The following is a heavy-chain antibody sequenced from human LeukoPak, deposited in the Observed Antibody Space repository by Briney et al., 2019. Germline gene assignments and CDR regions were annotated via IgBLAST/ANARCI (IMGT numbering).Heavy chain of an antibody. CDR3: AKEGQQLVLDGYFQH. V-gene: IGHV3-30*18. J-gene: IGHJ1*01. CDR1: GFIFSTYG. Sequence: SGGSLRLSCAASGFIFSTYGMHWVRQAPGKGLEWVAVISYDGNDKYYADSVKGRFTISRDNSKDTLYLQMNGPRAEDTAVYYCAKEGQQLVLDGYFQHWGQGTLVTVSS. D-gene: IGHD6-13*01. CDR2: ISYDGNDK.